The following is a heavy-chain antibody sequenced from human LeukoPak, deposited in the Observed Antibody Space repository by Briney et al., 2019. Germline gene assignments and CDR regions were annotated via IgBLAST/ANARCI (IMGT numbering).Heavy chain of an antibody. J-gene: IGHJ3*02. Sequence: PSETLSLTCTVSGGSISSYYWNWIRQPPGKGLEWIGYIYHSGSTYYNPSLKSRVTISVDRSKNQFSLKLSSVTAADTAVYYCARDRGGHDAFDIWGQGTMVTVSS. V-gene: IGHV4-59*12. CDR3: ARDRGGHDAFDI. CDR2: IYHSGST. CDR1: GGSISSYY.